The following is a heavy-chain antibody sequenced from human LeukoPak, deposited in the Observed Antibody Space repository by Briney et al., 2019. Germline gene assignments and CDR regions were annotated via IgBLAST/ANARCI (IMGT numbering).Heavy chain of an antibody. D-gene: IGHD2-21*02. CDR2: FYYSGST. J-gene: IGHJ5*02. Sequence: PSETLSLTCTVSGGSISSGSYYWGWIRQPPGKGLEWIGSFYYSGSTYYNPSLKSRVSMSVDTSKNHFSLKLSSVTAADTAVYYCARHVVVTAIRMNWFDPWGQGTLVTVSS. CDR3: ARHVVVTAIRMNWFDP. V-gene: IGHV4-39*07. CDR1: GGSISSGSYY.